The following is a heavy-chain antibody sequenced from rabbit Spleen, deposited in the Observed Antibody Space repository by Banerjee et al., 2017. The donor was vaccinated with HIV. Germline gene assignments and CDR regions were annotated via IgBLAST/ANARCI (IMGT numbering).Heavy chain of an antibody. J-gene: IGHJ6*01. Sequence: QSLEESGGDLVKPGASLTLTCTASGFSFNSNHWICWVRQAPGKGLEWIACIYGGSSDDTYYANWAKGRFTISKTSSTTVTLQMTRLTAADTATYFCARDTSSSFSSYGMDLWGPGTLVTVS. CDR1: GFSFNSNHW. D-gene: IGHD1-1*01. V-gene: IGHV1S40*01. CDR2: IYGGSSDDT. CDR3: ARDTSSSFSSYGMDL.